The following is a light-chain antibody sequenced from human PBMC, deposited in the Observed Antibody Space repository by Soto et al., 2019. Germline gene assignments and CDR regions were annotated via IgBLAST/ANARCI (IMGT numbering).Light chain of an antibody. CDR2: DVS. CDR1: SSDVGTYNY. J-gene: IGLJ2*01. Sequence: QSALTQPASVSGSPGQSITISCTGTSSDVGTYNYVSWYQQHPGNAPKLMIYDVSNQPSGVSDRFSGSKSGNTASLTISGLQAEDEADYYCSSYTSSSTSVVFGGGTKLTVL. CDR3: SSYTSSSTSVV. V-gene: IGLV2-14*01.